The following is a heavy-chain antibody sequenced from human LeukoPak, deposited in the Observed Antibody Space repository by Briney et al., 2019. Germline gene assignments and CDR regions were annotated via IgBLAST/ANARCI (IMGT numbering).Heavy chain of an antibody. V-gene: IGHV1-69*01. Sequence: ASVKVSCKASGGTFSSYAISWVRQAPGQGLEWMGGIIPIFGTANYAQRFQGRVTITADESTSTAYMELSSLRSEDTDVYYCAIGKLVDTAILNYGMDVWGQGTTVTVSS. CDR3: AIGKLVDTAILNYGMDV. D-gene: IGHD5-18*01. J-gene: IGHJ6*02. CDR1: GGTFSSYA. CDR2: IIPIFGTA.